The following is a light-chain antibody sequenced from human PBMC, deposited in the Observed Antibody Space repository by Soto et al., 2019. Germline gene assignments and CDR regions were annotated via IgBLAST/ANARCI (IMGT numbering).Light chain of an antibody. CDR1: QSIGRY. V-gene: IGKV3-11*01. J-gene: IGKJ4*01. CDR2: DAS. Sequence: EIVLTQSPATLSLSPGERVTLSCRASQSIGRYLAWYQHIPGQAPRLLIYDASNRATGIPARFSGSGSGTDFTLTISSLEPEDFADYYCQQRANWITFGGGTKVEIK. CDR3: QQRANWIT.